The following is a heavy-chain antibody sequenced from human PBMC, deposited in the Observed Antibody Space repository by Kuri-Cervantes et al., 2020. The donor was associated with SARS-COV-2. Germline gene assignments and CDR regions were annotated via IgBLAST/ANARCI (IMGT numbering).Heavy chain of an antibody. J-gene: IGHJ5*02. V-gene: IGHV3-30*01. Sequence: GGSLRLSCAASGFTFSSYAMHWVRQAPGKGLEWVAVISYDGSNKYYADSVKGRFTISRDNSKNTLYLQTNSLRAEDTAVYYCARHPYYDFWSGYYTISWFDPWGQGTLVTVSS. CDR2: ISYDGSNK. CDR3: ARHPYYDFWSGYYTISWFDP. CDR1: GFTFSSYA. D-gene: IGHD3-3*01.